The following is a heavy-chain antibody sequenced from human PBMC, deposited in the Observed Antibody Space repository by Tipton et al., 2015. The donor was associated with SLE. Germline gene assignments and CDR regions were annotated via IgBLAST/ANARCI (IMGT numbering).Heavy chain of an antibody. V-gene: IGHV4-38-2*02. D-gene: IGHD1-26*01. CDR3: ARSGSYSQFDY. CDR2: IYHSGST. J-gene: IGHJ4*02. CDR1: GYSISSGYY. Sequence: TLSLTCTVSGYSISSGYYWGWIRQPPGKGLEWIGSIYHSGSTYYNPSLKSRVTISVDTSKNQFSLKLSSVTAADTAVYYCARSGSYSQFDYWVQGTLVTVSS.